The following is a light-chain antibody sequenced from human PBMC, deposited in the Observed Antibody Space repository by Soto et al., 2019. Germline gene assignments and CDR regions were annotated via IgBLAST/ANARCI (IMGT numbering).Light chain of an antibody. Sequence: DIVMTQTPLSLSVTPGQPASISCKSSQSLLHSDGKTYLYWYLQKPGQSPQLLIYEVSSRFSGVPDRFSGSGSGTDFTLTISSLQPDDFATYYCQQYNSYSEAFGQG. CDR3: QQYNSYSEA. CDR1: QSLLHSDGKTY. V-gene: IGKV2-29*03. CDR2: EVS. J-gene: IGKJ1*01.